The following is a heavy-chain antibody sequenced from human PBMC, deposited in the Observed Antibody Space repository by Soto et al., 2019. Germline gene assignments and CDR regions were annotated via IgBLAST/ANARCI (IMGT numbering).Heavy chain of an antibody. D-gene: IGHD4-17*01. Sequence: SETLSLTCTVSGGSISSGGYYWSWIRQHPGKGLEWIGYIYYSGSTYYNPSLKSRVTISVDTSKNQFSLKLSSVTAADTAVYYCATAVTTSYYGMDVWGQGTTVTVSS. CDR2: IYYSGST. CDR1: GGSISSGGYY. J-gene: IGHJ6*02. CDR3: ATAVTTSYYGMDV. V-gene: IGHV4-31*03.